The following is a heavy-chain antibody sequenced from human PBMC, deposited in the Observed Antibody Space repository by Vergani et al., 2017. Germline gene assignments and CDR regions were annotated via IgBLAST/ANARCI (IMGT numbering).Heavy chain of an antibody. CDR1: GGSISSYY. V-gene: IGHV4-59*01. Sequence: QVQLQQWGGGLLKPSETLSLTCTVSGGSISSYYWSWIRQPPGKGLEWIGYIYYSGSTNYNPSLKSRVTISVDTSKNQFSLKLSSVTAADTAVYYCARVERSGWSRGDAFDIWGQGTMVTVSS. CDR3: ARVERSGWSRGDAFDI. J-gene: IGHJ3*02. D-gene: IGHD6-19*01. CDR2: IYYSGST.